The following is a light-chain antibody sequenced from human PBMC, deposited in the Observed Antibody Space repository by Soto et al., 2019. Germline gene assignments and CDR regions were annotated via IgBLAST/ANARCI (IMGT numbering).Light chain of an antibody. CDR2: AAS. CDR3: HQYGSSPPT. V-gene: IGKV3-20*01. Sequence: EIVLTQSPGTPSLSPGERATLSCRASQSVTSSYLAWYQHKPGQAPRLLIYAASRRATGIPDRFTGSGSGTDFTLTISRLGPDDFAVYYCHQYGSSPPTFGGGTKVEIK. CDR1: QSVTSSY. J-gene: IGKJ4*01.